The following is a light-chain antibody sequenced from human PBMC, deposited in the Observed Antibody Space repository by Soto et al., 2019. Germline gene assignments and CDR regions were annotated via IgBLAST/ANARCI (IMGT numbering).Light chain of an antibody. Sequence: EIKMTQSPGTLSASPGDRATLSCRASQGVSSYLAWYQQKPGKAPRLLIYAVSTLATGIPARFSGSGSGTEFTLTISSLQSEDFAIYYCQQDNNFPLTFGHGTKVEIK. CDR1: QGVSSY. J-gene: IGKJ1*01. V-gene: IGKV3-15*01. CDR3: QQDNNFPLT. CDR2: AVS.